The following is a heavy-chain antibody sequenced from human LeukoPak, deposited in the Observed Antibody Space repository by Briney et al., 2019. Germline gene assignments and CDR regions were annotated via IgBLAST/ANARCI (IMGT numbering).Heavy chain of an antibody. CDR3: SIGMMGATNSIYNCYVMYI. J-gene: IGHJ6*02. Sequence: GRTLRLSRALSGFTFSSYTMLCVRQAPGKGLEYGAAIISHRGRTYANSVQGRFTISRDNYKNALYLHMGRRRAEDKAVYYCSIGMMGATNSIYNCYVMYIWGQGTTVTVSS. CDR2: IISHRGRT. CDR1: GFTFSSYT. V-gene: IGHV3-64*01. D-gene: IGHD1-26*01.